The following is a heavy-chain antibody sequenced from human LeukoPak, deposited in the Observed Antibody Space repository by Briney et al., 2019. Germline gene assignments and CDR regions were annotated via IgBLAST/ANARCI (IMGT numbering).Heavy chain of an antibody. Sequence: GRSLRLSCAASGFTFSSYGMHWVRQAPGKGLEWVAVIWYDGSNKYYADSVKGRFTISRDNSKNTLYLQMNSLRAEDTAVYYCARAYCSSTSCYGHYYYYGMDVWGQGTTVTASS. CDR1: GFTFSSYG. J-gene: IGHJ6*02. CDR2: IWYDGSNK. V-gene: IGHV3-33*01. CDR3: ARAYCSSTSCYGHYYYYGMDV. D-gene: IGHD2-2*01.